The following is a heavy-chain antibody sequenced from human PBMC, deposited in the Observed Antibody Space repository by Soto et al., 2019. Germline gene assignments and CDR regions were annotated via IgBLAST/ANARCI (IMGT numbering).Heavy chain of an antibody. Sequence: QAQLVESGGGVVQPGRSLRLSCAASGFAFSSYGMHWVRQAPGTGLEWVAVISYDGSLQHYADSVKGRFTISRDNSQSMVLPQRSGLRAEDTAVYYCVSDRGYGHASVPYSWGQGTLVSVSS. CDR2: ISYDGSLQ. J-gene: IGHJ4*02. CDR1: GFAFSSYG. V-gene: IGHV3-30*03. D-gene: IGHD5-18*01. CDR3: VSDRGYGHASVPYS.